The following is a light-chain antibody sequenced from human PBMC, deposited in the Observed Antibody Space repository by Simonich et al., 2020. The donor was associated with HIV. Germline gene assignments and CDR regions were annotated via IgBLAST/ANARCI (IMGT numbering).Light chain of an antibody. Sequence: IQLTQSPSSLSASVGDSVTITFRASQVISSALAWYQQKPGKAPKPLIYDASSLESGVPSSFSGSGSWTEFTLTISSLQPEDFATYYCQQFNSYPLTCGGGTKVEIK. CDR1: QVISSA. CDR2: DAS. V-gene: IGKV1-13*02. CDR3: QQFNSYPLT. J-gene: IGKJ4*01.